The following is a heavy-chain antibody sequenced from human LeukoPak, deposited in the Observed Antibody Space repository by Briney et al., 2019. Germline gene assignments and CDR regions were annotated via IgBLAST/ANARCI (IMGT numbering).Heavy chain of an antibody. J-gene: IGHJ3*02. D-gene: IGHD1-26*01. Sequence: GEALKISCKGSGCTFTSYWIGWGRQMPGKGLEGMGIIYPGDSDIRYSPSFQGQVTISADKSISTAYLQWSSLKASDTAMYYCARRVGASDAFDIWGQGTLVTVSS. V-gene: IGHV5-51*01. CDR1: GCTFTSYW. CDR3: ARRVGASDAFDI. CDR2: IYPGDSDI.